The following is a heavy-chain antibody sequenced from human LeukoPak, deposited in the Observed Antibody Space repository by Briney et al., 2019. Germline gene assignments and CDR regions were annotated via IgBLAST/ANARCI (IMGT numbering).Heavy chain of an antibody. V-gene: IGHV3-30*18. Sequence: PGGSLRLSCAASGFTFSSYGMHWVRQAPGEGLEWVAVISYDGSNKYYADSVKGRFTISRDNSKNTLYLQMNSLRAEDTAVYYCAKLASSSSTQNSDMYYYFDYWGQGTLVTVSS. J-gene: IGHJ4*02. D-gene: IGHD6-6*01. CDR1: GFTFSSYG. CDR3: AKLASSSSTQNSDMYYYFDY. CDR2: ISYDGSNK.